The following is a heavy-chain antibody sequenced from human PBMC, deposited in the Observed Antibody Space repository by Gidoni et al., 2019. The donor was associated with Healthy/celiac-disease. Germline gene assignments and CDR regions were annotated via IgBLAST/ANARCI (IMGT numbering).Heavy chain of an antibody. CDR3: AKDMTTVTTPDAFDI. CDR1: GFTFDDYA. CDR2: IRWKSGSI. Sequence: EVQLVESGGGLVQPGRSLRLSCVASGFTFDDYATHWVRQDPGKGRGGVSGIRWKSGSIGYADSVKGRFTISRDNAKNSLYLQMNSRRAEDTALYYCAKDMTTVTTPDAFDIWGQGTMVTVSS. D-gene: IGHD4-17*01. V-gene: IGHV3-9*01. J-gene: IGHJ3*02.